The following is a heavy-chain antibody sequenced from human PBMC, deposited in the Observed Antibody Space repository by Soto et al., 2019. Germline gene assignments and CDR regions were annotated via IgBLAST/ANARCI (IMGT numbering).Heavy chain of an antibody. D-gene: IGHD3-9*01. CDR3: ARLRYFDWLFPSYFDY. CDR1: GGSISSYY. V-gene: IGHV4-59*01. Sequence: SETLSLTCTVSGGSISSYYCSWIRQPPGKGLEWIGYIYYSGSTNYNPSLKSRVTISVDTSKNQFSLKLSSVTAADTAVYYCARLRYFDWLFPSYFDYWGQGTLVTVSS. CDR2: IYYSGST. J-gene: IGHJ4*02.